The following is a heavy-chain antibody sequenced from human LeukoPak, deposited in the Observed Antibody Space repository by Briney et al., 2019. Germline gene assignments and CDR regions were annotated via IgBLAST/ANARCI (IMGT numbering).Heavy chain of an antibody. D-gene: IGHD6-13*01. Sequence: GGSLRLSCAVSGFTFTDYWMNWVRQAPGKGLEWVASIRQDGSEKTYVDSVKGRFTISRDNTKNSLSLQVNSLRVEDTAVYYCVRDGTAAGLYLDFWGQGTLVTVSS. J-gene: IGHJ4*01. CDR2: IRQDGSEK. CDR1: GFTFTDYW. V-gene: IGHV3-7*01. CDR3: VRDGTAAGLYLDF.